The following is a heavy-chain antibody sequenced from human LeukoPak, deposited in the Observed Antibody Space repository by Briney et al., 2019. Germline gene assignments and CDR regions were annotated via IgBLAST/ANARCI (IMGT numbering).Heavy chain of an antibody. D-gene: IGHD6-6*01. J-gene: IGHJ4*02. CDR2: IYHSGST. CDR3: ARQEYSSTYDY. V-gene: IGHV4-38-2*01. Sequence: PSETLSLTCAVSGYSISSGYYWGWIRQPPGKGLEWIGSIYHSGSTYYNPSLKSRVTISVDTSKNQFSLKLRSVTAADTAVYYCARQEYSSTYDYWGQGTLVTVSS. CDR1: GYSISSGYY.